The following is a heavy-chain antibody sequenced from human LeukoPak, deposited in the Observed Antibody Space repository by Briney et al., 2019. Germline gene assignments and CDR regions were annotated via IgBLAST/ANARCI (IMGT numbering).Heavy chain of an antibody. CDR3: ARALPHRRLMDTTMEQHWFDP. V-gene: IGHV1-46*01. CDR2: INPSGGST. CDR1: GYTFTSYF. J-gene: IGHJ5*02. D-gene: IGHD5-18*01. Sequence: GASVKVSCKAPGYTFTSYFMHWVRQAPGQGLEWMGLINPSGGSTRYAQKFQGRVTMTRDMSTSTVYMELSSLRSEDTAVYYCARALPHRRLMDTTMEQHWFDPWGQGTLVTVSS.